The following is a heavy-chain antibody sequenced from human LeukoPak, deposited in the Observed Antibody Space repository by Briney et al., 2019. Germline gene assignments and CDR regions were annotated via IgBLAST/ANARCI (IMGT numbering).Heavy chain of an antibody. Sequence: SSETPSLTCTVSGGSISSGGYYWSWIRQHPGKGLEWIGYIYYSGSTYYNPSLKSRVTISVDTSKNQFSLKLSSVTAADTAVYYCARRHNWNYIDYWGQGTLVTVSS. J-gene: IGHJ4*02. V-gene: IGHV4-31*03. CDR1: GGSISSGGYY. CDR3: ARRHNWNYIDY. CDR2: IYYSGST. D-gene: IGHD1-20*01.